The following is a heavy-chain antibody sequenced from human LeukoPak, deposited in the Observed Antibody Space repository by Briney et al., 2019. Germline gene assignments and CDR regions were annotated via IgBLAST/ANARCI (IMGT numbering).Heavy chain of an antibody. J-gene: IGHJ4*02. CDR1: GFSFDNYT. D-gene: IGHD3-10*01. V-gene: IGHV3-21*01. CDR2: ICGSGDYI. Sequence: PGGSLRLSCAASGFSFDNYTMNWVRQAPGEGLEWVSSICGSGDYIYYAASVKGRFTISRDNAKSSLYLQMDSLRAEDTAVYFCARVYGSGSYPFDCCGQGTLVTVSS. CDR3: ARVYGSGSYPFDC.